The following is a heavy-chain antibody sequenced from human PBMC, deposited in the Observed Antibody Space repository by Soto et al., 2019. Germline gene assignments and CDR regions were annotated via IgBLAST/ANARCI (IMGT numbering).Heavy chain of an antibody. J-gene: IGHJ6*02. CDR1: GGSISSGGYY. CDR2: IYYSGST. CDR3: ASGYCSSTSCSGHYYYYGMDV. Sequence: SETLSLTCTVSGGSISSGGYYWSWIRQHPGKGLEWIGYIYYSGSTYYNPSLKSRVTISVDTSKNQFSLKLSSVTAADTAVYYCASGYCSSTSCSGHYYYYGMDVWGQGTTVT. V-gene: IGHV4-31*02. D-gene: IGHD2-2*03.